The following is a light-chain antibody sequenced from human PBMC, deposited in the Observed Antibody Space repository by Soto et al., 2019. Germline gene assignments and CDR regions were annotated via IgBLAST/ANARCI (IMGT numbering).Light chain of an antibody. V-gene: IGKV1-5*01. J-gene: IGKJ1*01. CDR1: QGIGSE. CDR3: QQYMSYS. CDR2: DAS. Sequence: DVQMTQSPSSVSASVGDRVTITCRASQGIGSELAWYQQKPGNAPTLLIYDASSLESGVPSRFSGSGSGTEFTLTISSLQPDDFATYYCQQYMSYSFGQGTKVDI.